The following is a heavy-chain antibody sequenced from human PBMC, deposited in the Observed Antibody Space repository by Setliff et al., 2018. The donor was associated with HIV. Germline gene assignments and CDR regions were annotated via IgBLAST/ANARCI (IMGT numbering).Heavy chain of an antibody. Sequence: SETLSLTCAVFGGSFTDYYWIWIRQPPGKGLEWIGEINHSGSTHYNPSLKSRFIISVDTSKNQFSLILSPVTAADTAVYYCARQTGLRGYYGSNSLYYFDYWGKGMLVTVSS. CDR2: INHSGST. J-gene: IGHJ4*02. D-gene: IGHD3-10*01. V-gene: IGHV4-34*01. CDR1: GGSFTDYY. CDR3: ARQTGLRGYYGSNSLYYFDY.